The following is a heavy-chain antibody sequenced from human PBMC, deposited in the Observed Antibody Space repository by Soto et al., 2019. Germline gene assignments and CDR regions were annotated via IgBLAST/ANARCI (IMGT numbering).Heavy chain of an antibody. J-gene: IGHJ4*02. CDR1: GASISSGDYF. V-gene: IGHV4-30-4*01. D-gene: IGHD5-12*01. CDR2: IYDSGSS. CDR3: AREKGYISGPKNFDY. Sequence: SETLSLTCTVSGASISSGDYFWSWIRQSPGKGLQWIGYIYDSGSSYYNPSLKSRVTMSVDTSKNQFSLKLSSVTAADTAVYYCAREKGYISGPKNFDYWGQGTLVT.